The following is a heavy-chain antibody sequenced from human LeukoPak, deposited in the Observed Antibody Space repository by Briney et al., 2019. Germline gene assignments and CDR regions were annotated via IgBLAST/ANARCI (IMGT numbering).Heavy chain of an antibody. CDR3: ATVAGGWYPDY. D-gene: IGHD6-19*01. J-gene: IGHJ4*02. CDR1: GGSISSFY. Sequence: SSETLSLTCTVSGGSISSFYYTWIRQPPGKGLEWIGYIDSSGITNYNSSLNSRVTISLDTSQNQFSLKLNSVTAADTAVYYCATVAGGWYPDYWGQGALVTVAS. V-gene: IGHV4-59*01. CDR2: IDSSGIT.